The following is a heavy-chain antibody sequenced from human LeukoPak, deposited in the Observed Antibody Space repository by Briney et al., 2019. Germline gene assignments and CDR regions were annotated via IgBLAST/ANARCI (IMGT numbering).Heavy chain of an antibody. J-gene: IGHJ4*02. CDR1: GFTFSSYA. V-gene: IGHV3-7*03. CDR2: IKQDGSEK. Sequence: GGSLRLSCAASGFTFSSYAVSWVRQAPGKGLEWVANIKQDGSEKYYVDSVKGRFTISRDNAKNSLYLQMNSLRAEDTAVYYCARDPMVTGYFDYWGQGTLVTVSS. D-gene: IGHD5-18*01. CDR3: ARDPMVTGYFDY.